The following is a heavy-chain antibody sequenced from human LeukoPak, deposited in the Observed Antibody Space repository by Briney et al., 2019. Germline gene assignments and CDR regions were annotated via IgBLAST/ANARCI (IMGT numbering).Heavy chain of an antibody. CDR2: ITLSSGDT. J-gene: IGHJ4*02. Sequence: ASVKVSCTASGYTFTRYYMHWMRQAPGQGLDWMECITLSSGDTLYAQKFQGRFTMTRDTSINTAYMELSSLRSDDTAVYYCTRAKRVIFDYWGQGTLVTVSS. CDR1: GYTFTRYY. D-gene: IGHD1-1*01. V-gene: IGHV1-2*02. CDR3: TRAKRVIFDY.